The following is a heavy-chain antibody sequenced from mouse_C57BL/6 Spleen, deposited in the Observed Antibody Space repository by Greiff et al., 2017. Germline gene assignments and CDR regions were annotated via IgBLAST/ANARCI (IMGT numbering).Heavy chain of an antibody. CDR1: GFNIKDYY. CDR3: ARSGHYYAMDY. Sequence: EVQLQQSGAELVKPGASVKLSCTASGFNIKDYYMHWVKQRTEQGLEWIGRIDPEDGETKYAPKFPGKATITADTSSNTAYLQLSSLTSEDTAVYYCARSGHYYAMDYWGQGTSVTVSS. CDR2: IDPEDGET. V-gene: IGHV14-2*01. J-gene: IGHJ4*01.